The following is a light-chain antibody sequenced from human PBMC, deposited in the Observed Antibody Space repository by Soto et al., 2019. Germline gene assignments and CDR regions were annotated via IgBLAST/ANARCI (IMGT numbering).Light chain of an antibody. CDR2: TAS. Sequence: DIQMTQSPSSVSASVGDRVTITCRASQDISKWIAWYQQKPGRAPKLLIHTASTIQREVPSRFSVSGSGTDFTLTISSLQPEDFATYYCQQYYSYPWTFGQGTKVDIK. J-gene: IGKJ1*01. V-gene: IGKV1D-12*01. CDR1: QDISKW. CDR3: QQYYSYPWT.